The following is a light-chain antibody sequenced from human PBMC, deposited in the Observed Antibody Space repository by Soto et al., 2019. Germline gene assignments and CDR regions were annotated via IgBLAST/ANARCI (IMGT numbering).Light chain of an antibody. V-gene: IGLV2-14*01. J-gene: IGLJ2*01. Sequence: QSALTQPASVSGSPGQSITISCTGTNTDIGGYNYVSWYQQHPGKAPKLMIYEVTNRPSGVSYRFSGSKSDNTASLTISGLQAEDEAEYYCSSYTSSGSVFGGGTKVTVL. CDR1: NTDIGGYNY. CDR2: EVT. CDR3: SSYTSSGSV.